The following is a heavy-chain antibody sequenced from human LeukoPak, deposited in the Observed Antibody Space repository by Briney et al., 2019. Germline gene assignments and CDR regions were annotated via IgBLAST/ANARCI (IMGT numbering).Heavy chain of an antibody. CDR1: GGSIGSYY. CDR3: ARTRYYYGSRSYGAPYYFDY. Sequence: MSSETLSLTCTVSGGSIGSYYWSWIRQPPGKGLEWIGYIYYSGSTNYNPSLKSRVTISVDTSKNQFSLKLSSVTAADTAVYYCARTRYYYGSRSYGAPYYFDYWGQGTLVTVSS. D-gene: IGHD3-10*01. CDR2: IYYSGST. V-gene: IGHV4-59*08. J-gene: IGHJ4*02.